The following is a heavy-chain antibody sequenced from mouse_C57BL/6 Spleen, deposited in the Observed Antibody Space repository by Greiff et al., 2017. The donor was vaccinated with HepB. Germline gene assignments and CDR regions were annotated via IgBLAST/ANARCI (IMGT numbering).Heavy chain of an antibody. CDR1: GYTFTSYG. Sequence: QVQLQQSGAELARPGASVKLSCKASGYTFTSYGISWVKQRTGQGLEWIGEIYPRSGNTYYNEKFKGKATLTADKSSSTAYMELRSLTSEDSAVYFCASLWLRREREYYFDYWGQGTTLTVSS. CDR2: IYPRSGNT. CDR3: ASLWLRREREYYFDY. V-gene: IGHV1-81*01. D-gene: IGHD2-2*01. J-gene: IGHJ2*01.